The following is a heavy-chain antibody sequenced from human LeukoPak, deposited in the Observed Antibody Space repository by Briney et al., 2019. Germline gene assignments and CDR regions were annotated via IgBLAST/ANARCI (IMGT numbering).Heavy chain of an antibody. CDR1: GFTFSSYD. Sequence: GGSLRLSCAASGFTFSSYDMHWVRQAIGKGLEWVSSIGTAGKTNYPGSVKGRFTISRENAKNSLYLQMNSVRAGDTAVYYCARGTPWYYYMDVWGKGTTVTVSS. CDR3: ARGTPWYYYMDV. CDR2: IGTAGKT. V-gene: IGHV3-13*01. J-gene: IGHJ6*03.